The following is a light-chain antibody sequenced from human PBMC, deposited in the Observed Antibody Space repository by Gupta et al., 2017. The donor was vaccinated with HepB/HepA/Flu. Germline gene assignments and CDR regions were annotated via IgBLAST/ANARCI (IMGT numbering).Light chain of an antibody. J-gene: IGKJ1*01. CDR1: QSIASY. Sequence: DIQMTQSPSSLSASVGDRVTITCRASQSIASYLNWYQQKRGKAPKLLIYATSSLQSGVPSRFSGSGSGTDFTLTISMLQPEDFATYYCQRSDSTPSTFGQGTKVEIK. CDR2: ATS. V-gene: IGKV1-39*01. CDR3: QRSDSTPST.